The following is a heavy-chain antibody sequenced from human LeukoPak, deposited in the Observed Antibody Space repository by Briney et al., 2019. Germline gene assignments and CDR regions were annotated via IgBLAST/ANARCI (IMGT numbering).Heavy chain of an antibody. J-gene: IGHJ4*02. D-gene: IGHD6-19*01. Sequence: SETLSLICTVSGASISSYYWSWIRQPPGKGLEWIGDMHYSGSTNYNPSLKSRVTISVDTSKNQFSLKLSSVTAADTAVYYCASSIAVAGYFDYWGQGTLVTVSS. CDR3: ASSIAVAGYFDY. CDR1: GASISSYY. CDR2: MHYSGST. V-gene: IGHV4-59*12.